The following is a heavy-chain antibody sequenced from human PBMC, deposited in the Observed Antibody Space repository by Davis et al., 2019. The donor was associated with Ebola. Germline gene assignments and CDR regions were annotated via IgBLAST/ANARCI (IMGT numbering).Heavy chain of an antibody. CDR3: ARLKKQQLVPYYYGMDV. Sequence: PSETLSLTCAVSGGSISSSNWWSCVRQPTGKGLEWIGEIYHSGSTNYNPSLKSRVTISVDKSKNQFSLKLSSVTAADTAVYYCARLKKQQLVPYYYGMDVWGQGTTVTVSS. D-gene: IGHD6-13*01. CDR1: GGSISSSNW. V-gene: IGHV4-4*02. CDR2: IYHSGST. J-gene: IGHJ6*02.